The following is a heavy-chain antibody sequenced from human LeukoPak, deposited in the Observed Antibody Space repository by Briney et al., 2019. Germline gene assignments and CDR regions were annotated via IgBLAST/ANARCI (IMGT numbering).Heavy chain of an antibody. CDR2: INHSGST. D-gene: IGHD6-25*01. V-gene: IGHV4-34*01. Sequence: PSETLSLTCAVYGGSFSGYYWSWIRQPPGKGLEWIGEINHSGSTNYNPSLKSRVTISVDTSKNQFSLKLSSVTAADTAVYYCAKNLDSSGQIDYWGQGTLVTVSS. CDR3: AKNLDSSGQIDY. J-gene: IGHJ4*02. CDR1: GGSFSGYY.